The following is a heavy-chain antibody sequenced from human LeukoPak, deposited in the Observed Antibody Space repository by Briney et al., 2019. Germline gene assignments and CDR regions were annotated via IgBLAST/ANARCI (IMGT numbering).Heavy chain of an antibody. J-gene: IGHJ4*02. CDR2: ISYDGSNK. CDR1: GFTFSSYA. D-gene: IGHD6-13*01. Sequence: GGSLRLSCAASGFTFSSYAMHWVRQAPGKGLEWVAVISYDGSNKYYADSVKGRFTISRDNSKNTLYLQMNRLRAEDTAVYYCARDDSVYRIAAAGTNYWGRGTLVTVSS. CDR3: ARDDSVYRIAAAGTNY. V-gene: IGHV3-30-3*01.